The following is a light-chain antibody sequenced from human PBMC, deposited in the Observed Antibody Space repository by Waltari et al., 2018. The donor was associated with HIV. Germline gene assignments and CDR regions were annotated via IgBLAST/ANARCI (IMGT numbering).Light chain of an antibody. CDR1: QSVLYSINSNNY. CDR3: QQYFNNPRT. Sequence: DIVLTQSPDSLAVSLGERATINCKSSQSVLYSINSNNYLAWYQQKPGQPPKLLIYWASFRASGVPGRFSGNGSGTDFTLSISSLRAEDVAVYFCQQYFNNPRTFGQGTTVEIK. J-gene: IGKJ1*01. CDR2: WAS. V-gene: IGKV4-1*01.